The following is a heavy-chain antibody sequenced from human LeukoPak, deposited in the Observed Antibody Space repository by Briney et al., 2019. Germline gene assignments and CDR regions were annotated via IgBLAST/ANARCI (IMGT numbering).Heavy chain of an antibody. V-gene: IGHV3-30*18. Sequence: GRSLRLSCAASGFTFNNYGIHYVRQAPGKGLEWVAVISDDGRHKNYADSVKGRFTISRDNSNNTLYLQMNILRVEDTGVYYCAKDRETTASGTFDYWGQGTLVTVSS. CDR3: AKDRETTASGTFDY. CDR2: ISDDGRHK. J-gene: IGHJ4*02. D-gene: IGHD6-13*01. CDR1: GFTFNNYG.